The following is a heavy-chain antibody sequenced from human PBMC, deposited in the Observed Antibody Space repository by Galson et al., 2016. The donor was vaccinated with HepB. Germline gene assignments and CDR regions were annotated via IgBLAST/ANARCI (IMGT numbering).Heavy chain of an antibody. Sequence: TLSLTCTVSGGSISSSPYSWSWIRQSLGKGLEWIGYISHSGYTHYNPPLKSRVTISEDRSKNQFSLTLRSVTAADTAVYYCARDAWDDDLKSNDGFDSWDQGTMVTVSS. CDR1: GGSISSSPYS. CDR3: ARDAWDDDLKSNDGFDS. CDR2: ISHSGYT. V-gene: IGHV4-30-2*06. J-gene: IGHJ3*02. D-gene: IGHD4-17*01.